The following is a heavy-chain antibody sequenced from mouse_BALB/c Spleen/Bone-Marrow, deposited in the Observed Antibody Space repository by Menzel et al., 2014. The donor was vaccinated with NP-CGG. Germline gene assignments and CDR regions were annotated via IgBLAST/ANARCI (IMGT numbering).Heavy chain of an antibody. J-gene: IGHJ2*01. CDR3: ARLGYYGYHDN. V-gene: IGHV4-2*02. CDR2: INPGSSTI. CDR1: GFDFGRYW. D-gene: IGHD1-2*01. Sequence: EVKLVESGGGLVQPGGSLNLACVASGFDFGRYWMSWARQAPGKGLGWIGEINPGSSTINYSPSLKDKFIMSRDNAKNTLYLQMRKVRSEDTALYYCARLGYYGYHDNWGQGTTLTVSS.